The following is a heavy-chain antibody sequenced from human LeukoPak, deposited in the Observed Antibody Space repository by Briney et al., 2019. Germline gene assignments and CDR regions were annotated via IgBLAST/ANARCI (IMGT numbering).Heavy chain of an antibody. CDR1: GFTFSSYS. CDR3: ARESRRDGYNRY. Sequence: GGSLRLSCAASGFTFSSYSMNWVRQAPGKGLEWVSSISSSSSYIYYADSVKGRFTISRDNAKNSLYLQMNSLRAEDTAVYYCARESRRDGYNRYWGQGTLVTVSS. CDR2: ISSSSSYI. D-gene: IGHD5-24*01. V-gene: IGHV3-21*01. J-gene: IGHJ4*02.